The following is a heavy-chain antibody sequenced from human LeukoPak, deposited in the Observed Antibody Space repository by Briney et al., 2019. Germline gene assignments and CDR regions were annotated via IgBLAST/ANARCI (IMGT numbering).Heavy chain of an antibody. CDR3: ARDRAPHGSYAHAY. CDR2: IKQDGSEK. Sequence: GGSLRLSCAGSGFNFSGTAMHWVRQAPGKGLEWVANIKQDGSEKYYVDSVKGRFTISRDNAKNSLYLQMNSLRAKDTAVYYCARDRAPHGSYAHAYWGQGTLVTVSS. J-gene: IGHJ4*02. CDR1: GFNFSGTA. V-gene: IGHV3-7*01. D-gene: IGHD1-26*01.